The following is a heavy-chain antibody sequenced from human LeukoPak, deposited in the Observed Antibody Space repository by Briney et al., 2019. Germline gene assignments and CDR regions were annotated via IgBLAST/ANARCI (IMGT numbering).Heavy chain of an antibody. CDR2: IRYDGSNK. V-gene: IGHV3-30*02. J-gene: IGHJ4*02. Sequence: PGGSLRLSCAASGFTFSSYGMHWVRQAPGKGLEWVAFIRYDGSNKYYADSVKGRFTISGDNSKNTLYLQMNSLRAEDTAVYYCAKVFGFGELFTFYYFDYWGQGTLVTVSS. CDR3: AKVFGFGELFTFYYFDY. D-gene: IGHD3-10*01. CDR1: GFTFSSYG.